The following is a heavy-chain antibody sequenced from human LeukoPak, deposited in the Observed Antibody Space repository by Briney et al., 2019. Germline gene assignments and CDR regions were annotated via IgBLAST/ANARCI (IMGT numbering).Heavy chain of an antibody. J-gene: IGHJ5*02. D-gene: IGHD2-15*01. CDR2: IIPIFGTA. V-gene: IGHV1-69*05. CDR3: ARRYCSGGSCYSATHNWFDP. CDR1: GGTFSSYA. Sequence: GASVKVSCKASGGTFSSYAISWVRQAPGQGLEWMGGIIPIFGTANYAQKFQGRVTITTDESTSTAYMELSSLRSEDTAVYYCARRYCSGGSCYSATHNWFDPWGQGTLVTVSS.